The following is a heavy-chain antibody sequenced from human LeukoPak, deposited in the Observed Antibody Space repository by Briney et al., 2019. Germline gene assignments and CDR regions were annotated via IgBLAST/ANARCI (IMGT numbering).Heavy chain of an antibody. Sequence: SGGSLRLSCAASGFTFSSYAMVWVRQAPGKGLEWVAVVSYNGNSKYYADSVKGRFTISRDNSKNTLYLQMNSLRPEDTAVYYRARPGGYQANYYFYALDVWGQGTTVTVYS. CDR3: ARPGGYQANYYFYALDV. J-gene: IGHJ6*02. CDR2: VSYNGNSK. V-gene: IGHV3-30-3*01. D-gene: IGHD3-16*01. CDR1: GFTFSSYA.